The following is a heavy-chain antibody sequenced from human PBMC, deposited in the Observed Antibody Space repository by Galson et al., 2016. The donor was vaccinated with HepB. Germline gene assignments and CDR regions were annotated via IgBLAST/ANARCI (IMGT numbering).Heavy chain of an antibody. J-gene: IGHJ4*02. V-gene: IGHV3-7*03. Sequence: SLRLSCAASGFTFSSYWMNWVRQAPGKELQWVANINKDGSEINYVDSLKGRFTISRDNAKNSLYLQMNSLRAEDTAVYYCAGGPGWTEDYWGQGTLVTVSS. D-gene: IGHD2-15*01. CDR2: INKDGSEI. CDR1: GFTFSSYW. CDR3: AGGPGWTEDY.